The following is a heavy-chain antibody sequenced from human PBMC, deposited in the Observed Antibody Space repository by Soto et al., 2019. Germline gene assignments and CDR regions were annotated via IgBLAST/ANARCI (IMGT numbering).Heavy chain of an antibody. J-gene: IGHJ4*02. D-gene: IGHD3-3*01. Sequence: GGSLRLSCAASGFTFSNAWMSWVRQAPGKGLEWVGRIKSKTDGGTTDYAAPVKGRFTISRDDSKNTLYLQMNSLKTEDTAVYYCTTTHYNDFWSGYYTHFDYWGQGTLVTVSS. V-gene: IGHV3-15*01. CDR1: GFTFSNAW. CDR2: IKSKTDGGTT. CDR3: TTTHYNDFWSGYYTHFDY.